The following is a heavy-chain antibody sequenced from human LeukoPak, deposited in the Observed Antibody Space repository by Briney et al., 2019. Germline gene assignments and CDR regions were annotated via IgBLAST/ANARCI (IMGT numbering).Heavy chain of an antibody. J-gene: IGHJ5*02. V-gene: IGHV3-48*01. CDR3: ARGRVGATFWFDP. D-gene: IGHD1-26*01. Sequence: PGGSLRLSCAASGFTFSSYSMNWVRQAPGKGLEWVSYISSSSSTIYYADSVKGRFTISRDNAKNSLYLQMNSLRAEDTAVYYCARGRVGATFWFDPWGQGTLVTVSS. CDR1: GFTFSSYS. CDR2: ISSSSSTI.